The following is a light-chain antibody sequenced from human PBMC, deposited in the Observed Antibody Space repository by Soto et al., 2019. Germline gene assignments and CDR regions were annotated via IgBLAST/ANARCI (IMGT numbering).Light chain of an antibody. Sequence: EIVLTQSPATLSLSPGERATLSCRASQSVRSCLAWYQQKPGQAPRLLIYDASNRATGIPARFSGSGSGTDFTLTISSLEPEDFAVYYCQQRSNWPLTFGGGTKVEIK. CDR1: QSVRSC. CDR2: DAS. J-gene: IGKJ4*01. CDR3: QQRSNWPLT. V-gene: IGKV3-11*01.